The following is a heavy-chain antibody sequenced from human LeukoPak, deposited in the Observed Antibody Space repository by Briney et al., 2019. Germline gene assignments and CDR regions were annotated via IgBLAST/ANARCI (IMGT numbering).Heavy chain of an antibody. CDR3: ARARQLLWFGELLFGWFDP. J-gene: IGHJ5*02. CDR1: VWSFSGYY. CDR2: INHSGST. D-gene: IGHD3-10*01. Sequence: SETLSLTCACYVWSFSGYYWSWIRQPPGKGLEWIGEINHSGSTNYNPSLKSRVTISVDTSKNQFSLKLSSVTAADTAVYYCARARQLLWFGELLFGWFDPWGQGTLVTVSS. V-gene: IGHV4-34*01.